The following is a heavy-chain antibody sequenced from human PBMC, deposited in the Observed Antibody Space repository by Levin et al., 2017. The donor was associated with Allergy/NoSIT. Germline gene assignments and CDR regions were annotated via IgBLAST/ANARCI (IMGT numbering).Heavy chain of an antibody. J-gene: IGHJ4*02. V-gene: IGHV4-30-2*01. CDR1: GASISTGGYS. D-gene: IGHD3-22*01. CDR3: ARGHFYDSNGYYYSY. Sequence: PSETLSLTCAVSGASISTGGYSWSWIRQPPGKGLEWIGFLYHTGSTSYNPSYNPSLKSRVTISVDTSKTQFSLRLSSVTAADTAVYYCARGHFYDSNGYYYSYWGQGTLVTVSS. CDR2: LYHTGSTSYNP.